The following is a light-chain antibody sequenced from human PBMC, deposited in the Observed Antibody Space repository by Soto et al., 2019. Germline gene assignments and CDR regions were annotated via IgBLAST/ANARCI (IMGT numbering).Light chain of an antibody. Sequence: EIVMTQSPATLSVSPGERATLSCRASQSVSSNLAWYRQKSGQAPSLLIYGASTRATDIPPRFSGSGSGTEFTLTISSLQSEDFAVYYCQQYNNWPPYTFGQGTKLEIK. CDR3: QQYNNWPPYT. CDR1: QSVSSN. J-gene: IGKJ2*01. V-gene: IGKV3D-15*01. CDR2: GAS.